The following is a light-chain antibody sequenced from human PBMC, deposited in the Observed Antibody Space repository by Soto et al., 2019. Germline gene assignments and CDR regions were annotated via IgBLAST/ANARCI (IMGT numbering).Light chain of an antibody. Sequence: EIVLTQSPGTLSLSRAQRASLSCRASQSVYTKYFSWYQQKPGQAPRLXIYDVSKRATGIPASVSGSGSGTNFTLTISSLEAEDFAVYYCQQRSNWPRTFGQGTKVDIK. CDR1: QSVYTKY. J-gene: IGKJ1*01. V-gene: IGKV3-11*01. CDR3: QQRSNWPRT. CDR2: DVS.